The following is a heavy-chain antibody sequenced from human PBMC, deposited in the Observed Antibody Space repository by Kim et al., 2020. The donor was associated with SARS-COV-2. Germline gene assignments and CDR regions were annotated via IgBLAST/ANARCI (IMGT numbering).Heavy chain of an antibody. J-gene: IGHJ4*02. D-gene: IGHD1-1*01. CDR2: VRWNSDNM. CDR3: VKRLRLSGNDD. Sequence: GGSLRLSCAGSGFIFGDSAMHWVRQAPGKGLEWVSGVRWNSDNMAYADSVKGRFTISRDNANRSLFLQMNSLRAEDTAFYYCVKRLRLSGNDDWGQGTLVTVSP. CDR1: GFIFGDSA. V-gene: IGHV3-9*01.